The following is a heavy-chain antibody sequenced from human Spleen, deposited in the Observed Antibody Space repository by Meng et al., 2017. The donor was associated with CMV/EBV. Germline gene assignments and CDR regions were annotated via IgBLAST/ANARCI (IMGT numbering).Heavy chain of an antibody. Sequence: GESLKISCAASGFAVSHNYMSWVRQAPGKGLEWVSVIYFGSKTYYADSVKGRFTISTDNSNNMLYLQMNSLRAEDTAVYYCARDGLDHKSIVVIMDVWGQGTTVTVSS. CDR2: IYFGSKT. D-gene: IGHD2-15*01. V-gene: IGHV3-53*01. CDR1: GFAVSHNY. CDR3: ARDGLDHKSIVVIMDV. J-gene: IGHJ6*02.